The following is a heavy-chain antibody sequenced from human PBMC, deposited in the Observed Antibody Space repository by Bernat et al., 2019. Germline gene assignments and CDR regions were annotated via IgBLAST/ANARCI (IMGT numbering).Heavy chain of an antibody. J-gene: IGHJ4*02. V-gene: IGHV4-59*01. D-gene: IGHD6-6*01. Sequence: QVQLQESGPGLVKPSETLSLTCTVSGGSISSYYWSWIRQPPGKGREGMGYIYYSGSTNYNPSLKSRVTISVDTSKNQFSLTLSSGTAADTAVYYCARLQLAGGYFDYWGQGTLVTVSS. CDR3: ARLQLAGGYFDY. CDR2: IYYSGST. CDR1: GGSISSYY.